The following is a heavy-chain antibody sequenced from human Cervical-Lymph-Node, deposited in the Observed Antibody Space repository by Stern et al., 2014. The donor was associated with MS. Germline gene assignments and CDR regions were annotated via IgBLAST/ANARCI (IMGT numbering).Heavy chain of an antibody. D-gene: IGHD3-10*01. J-gene: IGHJ5*02. Sequence: VQLLQPGAEVKKPGSSVRVSCKASGGSFKSYAFNWLRQAPGQGLEWMGDIVPMFAKANYAQKFQGRVTVTADEATNTVYMELSFLTSEDTAVYYCARERSIHYPAFAPWGQGTLVTVSS. CDR1: GGSFKSYA. V-gene: IGHV1-69*01. CDR3: ARERSIHYPAFAP. CDR2: IVPMFAKA.